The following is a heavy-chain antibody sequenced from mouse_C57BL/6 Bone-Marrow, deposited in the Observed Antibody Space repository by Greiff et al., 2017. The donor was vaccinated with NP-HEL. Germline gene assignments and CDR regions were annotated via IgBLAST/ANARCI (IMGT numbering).Heavy chain of an antibody. CDR3: ARPMILLRYPAWFAY. CDR2: LSNGGGST. CDR1: GFSFSDYY. V-gene: IGHV5-12*01. D-gene: IGHD1-1*01. Sequence: EVMLVESGGGLVQPGGSLKLSCAASGFSFSDYYMYWVRQTPEKMLAWVAYLSNGGGSTYYPDTVKGRFTISRDNAKNTLYLQMSRLKSEDTAMYYCARPMILLRYPAWFAYWGQGTLVTVSA. J-gene: IGHJ3*01.